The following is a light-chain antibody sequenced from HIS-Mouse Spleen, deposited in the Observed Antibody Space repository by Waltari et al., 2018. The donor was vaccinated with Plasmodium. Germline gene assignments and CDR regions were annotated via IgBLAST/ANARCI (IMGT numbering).Light chain of an antibody. CDR2: EVS. Sequence: QSALTQPPSASGSPGQSVTISCTGTSSDVGGYNYVSWYQQHPGKAPKLMFYEVSKLPSGAPDRFSGSKSGNTASLTVSGLQAEDEADYYCSSYAGSNNLVFGGGTKLTVL. V-gene: IGLV2-8*01. CDR1: SSDVGGYNY. J-gene: IGLJ2*01. CDR3: SSYAGSNNLV.